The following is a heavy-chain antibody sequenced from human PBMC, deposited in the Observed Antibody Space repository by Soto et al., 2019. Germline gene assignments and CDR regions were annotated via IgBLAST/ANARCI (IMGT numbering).Heavy chain of an antibody. D-gene: IGHD1-26*01. V-gene: IGHV3-23*01. J-gene: IGHJ5*02. CDR3: AKNQGVELVPLATVDWFDP. Sequence: GGSLRLSCAASGFIFDNFGMSWVRQAPGKGLEWISSISGSGFKKYYADSVKGRFTISRDNSKSTVYLELNNLSAEDTAVYHCAKNQGVELVPLATVDWFDPWGQGSVVTVSS. CDR2: ISGSGFKK. CDR1: GFIFDNFG.